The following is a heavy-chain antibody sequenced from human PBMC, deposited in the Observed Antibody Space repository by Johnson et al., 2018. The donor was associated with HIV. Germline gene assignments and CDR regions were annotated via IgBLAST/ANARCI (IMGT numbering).Heavy chain of an antibody. J-gene: IGHJ3*01. CDR2: VLYDGGKK. CDR1: GFTFSSYA. D-gene: IGHD1-14*01. CDR3: AKDQGGTYNLGAFDS. Sequence: QVQLVESGGGVVQPGGSLRLSCAASGFTFSSYALHWVRQAPGKGLEWVAVVLYDGGKKYYLESVQGRFNISRDYSNNTLHLQMNSLRPEDTALYYCAKDQGGTYNLGAFDSWGQGTMVTVSS. V-gene: IGHV3-30*02.